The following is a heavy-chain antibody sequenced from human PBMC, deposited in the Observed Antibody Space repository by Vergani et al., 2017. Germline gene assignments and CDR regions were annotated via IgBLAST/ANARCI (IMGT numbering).Heavy chain of an antibody. J-gene: IGHJ4*02. CDR1: GGSISSSNW. V-gene: IGHV4-4*02. Sequence: QVQLQESGPGLVKPSGTLSLTCAVSGGSISSSNWWSWVRQPPGKGLEWIGEIYHSGSTNYNPSLKSRVTISVAKSKNQFSLKLSSVTAEDTAVYYCARDMAVAGPLLGYWGQGTLVTVSS. CDR2: IYHSGST. D-gene: IGHD6-19*01. CDR3: ARDMAVAGPLLGY.